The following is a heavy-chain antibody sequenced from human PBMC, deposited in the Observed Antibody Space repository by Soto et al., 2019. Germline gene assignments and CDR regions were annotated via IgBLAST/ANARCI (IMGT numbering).Heavy chain of an antibody. CDR3: AKSFFFEAEDGIRDTVSVSAFLLNRSSDL. D-gene: IGHD6-13*01. CDR2: ISYDGSNK. V-gene: IGHV3-30*18. Sequence: GKGLEWVAVISYDGSNKYYADSVKGRFTISRDNSKNTLYLQMNSLRAEDTAVYYCAKSFFFEAEDGIRDTVSVSAFLLNRSSDL. J-gene: IGHJ2*01.